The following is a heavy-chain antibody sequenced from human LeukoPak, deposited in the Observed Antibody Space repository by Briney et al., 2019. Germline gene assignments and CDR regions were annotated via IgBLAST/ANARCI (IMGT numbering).Heavy chain of an antibody. CDR3: ARRKSDAYDI. CDR1: GYSFNTYT. V-gene: IGHV1-3*01. J-gene: IGHJ3*02. CDR2: INAAYGNT. Sequence: ASVKVSCKASGYSFNTYTIHWMRQAPGQRLEWMGWINAAYGNTKYSQKFQGRVTITRDTSASTAYMELSSLTSEDTAVLYCARRKSDAYDIWGQGTMVTVSS.